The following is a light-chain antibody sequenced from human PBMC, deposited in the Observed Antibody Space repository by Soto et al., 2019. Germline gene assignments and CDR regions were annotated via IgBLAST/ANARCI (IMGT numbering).Light chain of an antibody. V-gene: IGLV1-40*01. J-gene: IGLJ1*01. Sequence: QSVLTHPPSVSGAPGQRVTISCTGSSSNIGAGYDVHWYQQLPGTAPKLLICGNSNRPSGVPDRFSGSKSGTSASLAITGLQAEDEADYYCQSYDSSLSGYVFGTGTKVTVL. CDR1: SSNIGAGYD. CDR2: GNS. CDR3: QSYDSSLSGYV.